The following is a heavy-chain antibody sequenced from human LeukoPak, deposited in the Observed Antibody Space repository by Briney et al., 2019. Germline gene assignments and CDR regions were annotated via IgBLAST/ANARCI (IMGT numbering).Heavy chain of an antibody. V-gene: IGHV1-69*04. Sequence: ASVKVSCKASGGTFISYAISWVRQAPGQGLEWMGRIIPILGIANYAQKFQGRVTITADKSTSTAYMELSSLRAEDTAVYYCARDGSHPYYYDSSGLDAFDIWGQGTMVTVSS. J-gene: IGHJ3*02. CDR1: GGTFISYA. CDR3: ARDGSHPYYYDSSGLDAFDI. D-gene: IGHD3-22*01. CDR2: IIPILGIA.